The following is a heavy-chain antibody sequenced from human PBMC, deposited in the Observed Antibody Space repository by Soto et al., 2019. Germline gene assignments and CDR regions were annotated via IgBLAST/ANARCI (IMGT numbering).Heavy chain of an antibody. V-gene: IGHV3-23*01. J-gene: IGHJ4*02. D-gene: IGHD2-8*01. CDR1: GFTFDNYG. CDR3: AKQYGCNKPGRYFHL. CDR2: ISDSGVSA. Sequence: EVQLLESGGGLAQSGGSLRLSCAASGFTFDNYGMSWVRQAPGKGLEWVSIISDSGVSAYYADSVKGRFTISRDNSKNTLFLQMSSLRADDTAVYYCAKQYGCNKPGRYFHLWGQGTLVTVSS.